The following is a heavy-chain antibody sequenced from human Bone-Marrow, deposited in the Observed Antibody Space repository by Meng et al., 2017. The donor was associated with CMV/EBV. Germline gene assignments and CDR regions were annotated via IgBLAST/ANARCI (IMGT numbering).Heavy chain of an antibody. CDR2: ISSSGSTI. CDR1: GFTFSSYE. Sequence: GGSLRLSCAASGFTFSSYEMNWVRQAPGKGLEWVSYISSSGSTIYYADSVKGRFTISRDNAKNSLYLQMNSLRAEDTAVYYCARVNRGGSSSFGRAGGYYYYGMDVWGQGTTVPVSS. CDR3: ARVNRGGSSSFGRAGGYYYYGMDV. D-gene: IGHD6-6*01. V-gene: IGHV3-48*03. J-gene: IGHJ6*02.